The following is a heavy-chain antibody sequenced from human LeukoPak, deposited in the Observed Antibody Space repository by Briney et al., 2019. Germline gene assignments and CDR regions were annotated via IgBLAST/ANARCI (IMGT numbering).Heavy chain of an antibody. D-gene: IGHD3-9*01. J-gene: IGHJ4*02. CDR1: GISFSSYG. CDR2: IRYDASNK. Sequence: GGSLRLSCAASGISFSSYGMHWVRQAPGKGLEWVTFIRYDASNKYYAESVKGRFTISRDNSRNTLFLQMDSLRAEDTAIYYCATDISTHYFGSWGQGTPVTVSS. CDR3: ATDISTHYFGS. V-gene: IGHV3-30*02.